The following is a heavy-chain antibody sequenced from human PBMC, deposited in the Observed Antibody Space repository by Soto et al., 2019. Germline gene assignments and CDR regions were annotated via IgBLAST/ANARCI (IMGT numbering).Heavy chain of an antibody. V-gene: IGHV3-33*01. J-gene: IGHJ6*02. D-gene: IGHD5-18*01. Sequence: GGSLRLSCAASGFTFSSYGMHWVRQAPGKGLEWVAVIWYDGSNKYYADSVKGRFTISRDNSKNTLYLQMNSLRAEDTAVYYCARGSGYGYTYYYYGMDVWGQGTTVTVS. CDR3: ARGSGYGYTYYYYGMDV. CDR1: GFTFSSYG. CDR2: IWYDGSNK.